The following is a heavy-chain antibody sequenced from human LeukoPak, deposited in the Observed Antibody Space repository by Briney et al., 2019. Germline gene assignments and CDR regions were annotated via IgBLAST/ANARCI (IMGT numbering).Heavy chain of an antibody. Sequence: SETLSLTCTVSGGSISSYYWSWIRQPPGKGLEWIGYVYYSGSTNYNPSLKSRVTISVDTSKNQFSLKLSSVTAADTAVYYCARVRSGPNIVATTVRSPRYYYCYMDVWGKGTTVTVSS. D-gene: IGHD5-12*01. J-gene: IGHJ6*03. CDR1: GGSISSYY. CDR2: VYYSGST. CDR3: ARVRSGPNIVATTVRSPRYYYCYMDV. V-gene: IGHV4-59*01.